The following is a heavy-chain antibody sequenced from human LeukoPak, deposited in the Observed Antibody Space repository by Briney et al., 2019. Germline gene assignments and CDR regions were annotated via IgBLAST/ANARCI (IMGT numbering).Heavy chain of an antibody. CDR1: GGTFSSYA. CDR2: IIPIFSTA. J-gene: IGHJ4*02. CDR3: ARGSGGPRYFDWLLSY. D-gene: IGHD3-9*01. Sequence: SVKVSCKASGGTFSSYAISWVRQAPGQGLEWMGGIIPIFSTANYAQKFQGRVTITADESTSTAYMELSSLSSEDTAVYYCARGSGGPRYFDWLLSYWGQGTLVTVSS. V-gene: IGHV1-69*13.